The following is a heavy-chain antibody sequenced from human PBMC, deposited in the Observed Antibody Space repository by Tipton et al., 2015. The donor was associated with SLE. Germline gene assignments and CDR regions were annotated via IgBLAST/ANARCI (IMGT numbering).Heavy chain of an antibody. CDR2: IYYSGST. Sequence: TLSLTCAVYGGSFSSYYWSWIRQPPGKGLEWIGYIYYSGSTNYNPSLKSRVTISVDTSKNQFSLKLSSVTAADTAVYYCARVGITGTTWDWYFDLWGRGTLVTVSS. V-gene: IGHV4-59*01. CDR1: GGSFSSYY. J-gene: IGHJ2*01. CDR3: ARVGITGTTWDWYFDL. D-gene: IGHD1-7*01.